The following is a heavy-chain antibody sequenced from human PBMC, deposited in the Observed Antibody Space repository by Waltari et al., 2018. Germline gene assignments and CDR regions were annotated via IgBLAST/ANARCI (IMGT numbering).Heavy chain of an antibody. CDR2: IHYTGST. V-gene: IGHV4-39*02. D-gene: IGHD5-18*01. J-gene: IGHJ5*02. CDR3: ARRDTSWFDP. CDR1: GDSISLFSYF. Sequence: QLQLQESGPGLVNPSEILSLTCTVSGDSISLFSYFWGWLRQPPGKGLEWIGYIHYTGSTYYTPSLRSRLTISVDTSKNRFSLQLNSLTTADTAVYYCARRDTSWFDPWGQGTLVTVSS.